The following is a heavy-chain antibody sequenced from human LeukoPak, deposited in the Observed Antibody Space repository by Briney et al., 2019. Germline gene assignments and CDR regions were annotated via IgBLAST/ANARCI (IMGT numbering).Heavy chain of an antibody. Sequence: SETLSLTCTASGGSISSGDYYWSWIRQPPGRGLEWIGYIYYSGSTYYNPSLKSRVTISVDTSKYQFSLKLSSVTAADTAVYYCARTPLGSDIVVVPAADYWGQGTLVTVSS. V-gene: IGHV4-30-4*08. CDR1: GGSISSGDYY. CDR2: IYYSGST. J-gene: IGHJ4*02. CDR3: ARTPLGSDIVVVPAADY. D-gene: IGHD2-2*01.